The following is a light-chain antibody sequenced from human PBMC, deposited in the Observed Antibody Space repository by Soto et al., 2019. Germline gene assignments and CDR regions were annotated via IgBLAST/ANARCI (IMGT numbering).Light chain of an antibody. CDR1: QSISSY. J-gene: IGKJ1*01. CDR3: QHYNSYSEA. CDR2: AAS. V-gene: IGKV1-39*01. Sequence: DIQMTQSTSSLSASVGDRVTITCRASQSISSYLNWYQQKPGKAPKLLIYAASSLQSGVPSRFSGSGSGTEFTLTISSLQPDDFATYYCQHYNSYSEAFGQGTKVAIK.